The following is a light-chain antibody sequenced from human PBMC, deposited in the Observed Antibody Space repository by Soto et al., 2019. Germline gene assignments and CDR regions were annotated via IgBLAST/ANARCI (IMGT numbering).Light chain of an antibody. CDR3: AAWDDSLNAL. J-gene: IGLJ1*01. CDR2: IND. V-gene: IGLV1-44*01. CDR1: SSNIGDNP. Sequence: QSALTQPPSASGTPGQRITISCSGSSSNIGDNPVNWYHQLPGAAPKLLIYINDQRPSGVPDRFSGSKSGTSASLAISGLQPEDEADYYCAAWDDSLNALFGTGTKVTVL.